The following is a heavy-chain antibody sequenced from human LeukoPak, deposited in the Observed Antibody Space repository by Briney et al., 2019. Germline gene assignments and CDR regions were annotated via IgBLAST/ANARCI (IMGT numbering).Heavy chain of an antibody. CDR3: ARDRRENDSSGYYYVYFDY. J-gene: IGHJ4*02. CDR1: GYTFTSYG. V-gene: IGHV1-18*01. D-gene: IGHD3-22*01. CDR2: ISAYNGNT. Sequence: ASVKVSCKASGYTFTSYGISWVRQAPGQGLEWMGWISAYNGNTNYAQKLQGRVTMTTDTSTSTAYMELRSLRSDDTAVYYCARDRRENDSSGYYYVYFDYWGQGTLVTVSS.